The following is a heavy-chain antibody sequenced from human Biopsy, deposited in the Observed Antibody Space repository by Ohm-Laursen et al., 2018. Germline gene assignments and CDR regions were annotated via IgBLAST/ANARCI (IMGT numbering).Heavy chain of an antibody. V-gene: IGHV1-69*06. CDR2: NIPILGTG. CDR3: ATKLTGYFHH. CDR1: TGTFDSYG. D-gene: IGHD3-9*01. Sequence: SVKVSCKTSTGTFDSYGVTWVRQAPGQGLEWLGGNIPILGTGNYAQKFQDRVTVAANTSTSTATMELRSLRPDDTAVYYCATKLTGYFHHWGQGTLVIVSS. J-gene: IGHJ1*01.